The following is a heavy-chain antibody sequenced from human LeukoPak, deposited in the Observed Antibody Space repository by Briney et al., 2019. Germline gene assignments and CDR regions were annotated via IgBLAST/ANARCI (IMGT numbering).Heavy chain of an antibody. V-gene: IGHV1-2*02. CDR3: ARDPETMVRGVQNDY. CDR1: GYTFTGYY. J-gene: IGHJ4*02. D-gene: IGHD3-10*01. CDR2: INPNSGGT. Sequence: ASVKVSCKASGYTFTGYYMHWVRQAPGQGLEWMGWINPNSGGTNYAQKFQGRVTMTRDTSISTAYMELSRLRSDYTAVYYCARDPETMVRGVQNDYWGQGTLVTVSS.